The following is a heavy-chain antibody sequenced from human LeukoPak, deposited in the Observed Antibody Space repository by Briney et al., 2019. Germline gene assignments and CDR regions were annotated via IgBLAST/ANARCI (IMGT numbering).Heavy chain of an antibody. CDR2: INPYSGGT. CDR3: ARAQGFVVVVAATHYYYGMDV. V-gene: IGHV1-2*02. Sequence: ASVKVSCKASGYTFTGYYMHWVRQAPGQGLEWMGWINPYSGGTNYAQKFQGRVTMTRDTSISTAYMELSRLRSDDTAVYYCARAQGFVVVVAATHYYYGMDVWGQGTTVTVSS. J-gene: IGHJ6*02. D-gene: IGHD2-15*01. CDR1: GYTFTGYY.